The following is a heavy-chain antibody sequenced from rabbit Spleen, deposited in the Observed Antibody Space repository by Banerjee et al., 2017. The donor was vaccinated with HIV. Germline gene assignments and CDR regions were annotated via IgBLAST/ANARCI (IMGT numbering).Heavy chain of an antibody. D-gene: IGHD4-1*01. CDR1: GLDFSSSYW. V-gene: IGHV1S40*01. CDR2: IDSGSSGDT. J-gene: IGHJ4*01. Sequence: QSLEESGGDLVKPGASLTLTCKASGLDFSSSYWICWVRQAPGKGLEWIACIDSGSSGDTYYASWAKGRFTISKTSSTTVTLQMTSLTAADTATYFCARETSSGWGIVSFYFSLWGQGTLVTVS. CDR3: ARETSSGWGIVSFYFSL.